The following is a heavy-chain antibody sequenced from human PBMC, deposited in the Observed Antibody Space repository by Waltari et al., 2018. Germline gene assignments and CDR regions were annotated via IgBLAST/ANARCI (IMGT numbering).Heavy chain of an antibody. CDR1: GGSIRSGSYY. CDR2: IYTSGST. J-gene: IGHJ4*02. V-gene: IGHV4-61*02. D-gene: IGHD3-22*01. Sequence: QVQLQESGPGLVKPSQTLSLTCPVSGGSIRSGSYYWSWIRQPAGKGLEWIGRIYTSGSTNYNPSLKSRVTISVDTSKNQFSLKLSSVTAADTAVYYCARDLYYYDSSGYSFDYWGQGTLVTVSS. CDR3: ARDLYYYDSSGYSFDY.